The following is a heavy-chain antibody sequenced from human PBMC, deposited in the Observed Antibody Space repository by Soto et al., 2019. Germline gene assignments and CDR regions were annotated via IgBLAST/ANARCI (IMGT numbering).Heavy chain of an antibody. V-gene: IGHV3-74*03. D-gene: IGHD6-13*01. CDR1: GFTFSNYW. Sequence: EVQLVESGGGLVQPGGSLRLSCAASGFTFSNYWMYWVRQAPGKGLVWVSRVNNDGTDTTHADSVKGRFTISRDNAENTLYLQMKSLSAEDTAVYYCARGGLQHALDVWGQGSTVTVSS. CDR3: ARGGLQHALDV. J-gene: IGHJ6*02. CDR2: VNNDGTDT.